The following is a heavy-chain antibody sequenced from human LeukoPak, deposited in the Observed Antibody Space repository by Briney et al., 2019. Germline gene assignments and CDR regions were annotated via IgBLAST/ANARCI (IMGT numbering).Heavy chain of an antibody. CDR1: GYTFTGYY. V-gene: IGHV1-18*04. D-gene: IGHD1-26*01. CDR2: ISAYNGNT. Sequence: ASVKVSCKASGYTFTGYYMHWVRQAPGRGLEWMGWISAYNGNTNYAQKLQGRVTMTTDTSTSTAYMELRSLRSDDTAVYYCAREWRELTVDYWGQGTLVTVSS. J-gene: IGHJ4*02. CDR3: AREWRELTVDY.